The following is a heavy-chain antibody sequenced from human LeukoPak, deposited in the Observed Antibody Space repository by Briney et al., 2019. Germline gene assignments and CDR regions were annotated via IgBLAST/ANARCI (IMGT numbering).Heavy chain of an antibody. Sequence: GGSLRLSCAASGFTFSSYGMHWVRQAPGKGLEWVAVIWYDGSNKYYADSVKGRFTISRDNSKNTLYLQMNSLRAEDTAVYYCVKGMEDYDILTGVLDVWGQGTTVTVSS. V-gene: IGHV3-33*06. CDR1: GFTFSSYG. CDR3: VKGMEDYDILTGVLDV. J-gene: IGHJ6*02. CDR2: IWYDGSNK. D-gene: IGHD3-9*01.